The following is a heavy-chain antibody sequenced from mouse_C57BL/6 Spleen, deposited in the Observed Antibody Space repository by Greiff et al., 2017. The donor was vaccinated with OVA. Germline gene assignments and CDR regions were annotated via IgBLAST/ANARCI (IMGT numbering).Heavy chain of an antibody. J-gene: IGHJ4*01. V-gene: IGHV1-22*01. CDR2: INPNNGGT. CDR3: ARGYDYDDAMDY. CDR1: GYTFTDYN. Sequence: VQLQQSGPELVKPGASVKLSCKASGYTFTDYNMHWVKQSHGKSLEWIGYINPNNGGTSYNQKFKGKATLTVNKSSSTAYMKVHRLTSDDSAVYYCARGYDYDDAMDYWGQGTSVTVS. D-gene: IGHD2-4*01.